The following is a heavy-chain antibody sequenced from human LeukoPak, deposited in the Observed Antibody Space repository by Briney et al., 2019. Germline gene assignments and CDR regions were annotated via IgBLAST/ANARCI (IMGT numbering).Heavy chain of an antibody. CDR1: GGSISSSNW. CDR3: ARLTLAAAAFDY. J-gene: IGHJ4*02. V-gene: IGHV4-4*02. CDR2: IYHSGST. D-gene: IGHD6-13*01. Sequence: SETLSLTCAVSGGSISSSNWWSWVRQPPGKGLEWIGEIYHSGSTNYNPSLKSRVTISVDTSKNQFSLKLSSVTAADTAVYYCARLTLAAAAFDYWGQGTLVTVSS.